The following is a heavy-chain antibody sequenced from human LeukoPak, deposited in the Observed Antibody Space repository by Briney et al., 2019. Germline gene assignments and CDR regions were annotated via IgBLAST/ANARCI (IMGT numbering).Heavy chain of an antibody. CDR1: GGSISSYY. CDR2: IYYSGST. D-gene: IGHD3-22*01. J-gene: IGHJ3*02. CDR3: ARLYYYDSSGFLDAFDI. Sequence: PSETLSLTCTVSGGSISSYYWSWIRRPPGKGLEWIGYIYYSGSTNYNPSLKSRVTISVDTSKNQFSLKLSSVTAADTAVYYCARLYYYDSSGFLDAFDIWGQGTMVTVSS. V-gene: IGHV4-59*08.